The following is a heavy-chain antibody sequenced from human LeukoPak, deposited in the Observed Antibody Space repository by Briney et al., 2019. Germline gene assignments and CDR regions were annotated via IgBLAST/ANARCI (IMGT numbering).Heavy chain of an antibody. D-gene: IGHD3-22*01. CDR3: ARRIPPTYYYDSSGYYSYYYYYMDV. J-gene: IGHJ6*03. Sequence: GASVKVSCKASGYTFTSYGISWVRQAPGQGLEWMGWISAYNGNTNYAQKLQGRDTMTTDTSTSTAYMELRSLRSDDTAVYYCARRIPPTYYYDSSGYYSYYYYYMDVWGKGTTVTVSS. CDR1: GYTFTSYG. CDR2: ISAYNGNT. V-gene: IGHV1-18*01.